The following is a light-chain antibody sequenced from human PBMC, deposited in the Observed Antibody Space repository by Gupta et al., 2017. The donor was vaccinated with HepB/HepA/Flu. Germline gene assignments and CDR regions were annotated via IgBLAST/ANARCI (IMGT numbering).Light chain of an antibody. J-gene: IGLJ1*01. CDR2: NDN. CDR3: VGWDDSLSGYV. CDR1: SSNIGNDN. V-gene: IGLV1-47*02. Sequence: QPVLTQPPSASGTPGQRVTISCSGSSSNIGNDNAYWYQQLPGTAPKLLIYNDNQRPSGVPDRFSGSKSDTTASLAISGLRSEDEADYYCVGWDDSLSGYVFGAGTKVTVL.